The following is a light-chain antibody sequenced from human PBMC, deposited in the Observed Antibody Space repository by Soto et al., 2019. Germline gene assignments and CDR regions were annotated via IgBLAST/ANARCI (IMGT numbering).Light chain of an antibody. CDR3: SSYAGSNSYV. J-gene: IGLJ1*01. CDR1: SSNIGSNY. V-gene: IGLV2-8*01. Sequence: QSVLTQPPSVSAAPGQTVTISCSGSSSNIGSNYVSWYQQLPGTAPKLMIYEVSKRPSGVPDRFSGSKSGNTASLTVSGLQAEDEADYYCSSYAGSNSYVFGTGTKVTVL. CDR2: EVS.